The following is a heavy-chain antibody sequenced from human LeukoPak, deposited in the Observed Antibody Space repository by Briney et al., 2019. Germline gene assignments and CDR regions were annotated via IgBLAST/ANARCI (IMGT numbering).Heavy chain of an antibody. V-gene: IGHV4-39*01. CDR2: TYYSGST. D-gene: IGHD1-26*01. CDR1: GGSISSSISY. J-gene: IGHJ4*02. CDR3: ARRIVGVIDAFDY. Sequence: SETLSLTCTVSGGSISSSISYWGWIRQPPGKGLEWIATTYYSGSTYYSPSLKSRVTISVDTSKNQFSLKVTSMTAADTAVYYCARRIVGVIDAFDYWGQGALVTVSS.